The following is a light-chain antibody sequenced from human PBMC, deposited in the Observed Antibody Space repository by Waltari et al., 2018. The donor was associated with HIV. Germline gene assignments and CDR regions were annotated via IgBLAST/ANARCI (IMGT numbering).Light chain of an antibody. J-gene: IGLJ3*02. V-gene: IGLV2-14*03. Sequence: SALTQPASVSGSPGQSITISCTGTSSDVGAYNYVSWYQQHPGKAPKRMIYEVSNRPSGVSNRFSASKSGNTASLTISGLQAEDEADYYCSSYTTNNTRVFGGGTKLTVL. CDR1: SSDVGAYNY. CDR3: SSYTTNNTRV. CDR2: EVS.